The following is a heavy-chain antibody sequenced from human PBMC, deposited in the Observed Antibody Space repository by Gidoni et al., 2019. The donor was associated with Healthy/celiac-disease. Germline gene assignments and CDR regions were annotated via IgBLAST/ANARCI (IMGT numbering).Heavy chain of an antibody. CDR3: ARGRGIAAAGTWAFDI. D-gene: IGHD6-13*01. V-gene: IGHV4-34*01. CDR2: INHSGST. Sequence: QVQLQQWGAGLLKPSETLSLTCAVYGWSFRGYYWSWIRQPPGKGLEWIGEINHSGSTNYNPSLKSRVTISVDTSKNQFSLKLSSVTAADTAVYYCARGRGIAAAGTWAFDIWGQGTMVTVSS. J-gene: IGHJ3*02. CDR1: GWSFRGYY.